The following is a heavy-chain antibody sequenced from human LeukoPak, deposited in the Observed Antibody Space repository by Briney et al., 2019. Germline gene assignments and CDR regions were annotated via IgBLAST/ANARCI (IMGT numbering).Heavy chain of an antibody. V-gene: IGHV1-2*02. J-gene: IGHJ4*02. CDR3: AREESGGYFDY. CDR1: GYIFTGYY. Sequence: GASVKVSCKASGYIFTGYYLHWVRQAPGQGLEWMGWSNPTSGSTNYAQNFQGRVTMTRDTSTTTVYMELSSLRSEDTAVYYCAREESGGYFDYWGQGTLVTVSS. D-gene: IGHD2-8*02. CDR2: SNPTSGST.